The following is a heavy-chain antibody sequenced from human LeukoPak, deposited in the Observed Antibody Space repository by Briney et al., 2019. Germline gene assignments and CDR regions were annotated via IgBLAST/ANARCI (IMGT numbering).Heavy chain of an antibody. D-gene: IGHD2-15*01. CDR1: GFTFSSYS. J-gene: IGHJ4*02. Sequence: SGGSLRLSCAASGFTFSSYSMNWVRQAPGKGLEWVSSISSSSSYIYYADSVKGRFTISRDNAKNSLYLQMNSLRAEDTAVYYCARGRQAGSGGSCYVYWGQGTLVTVSS. V-gene: IGHV3-21*04. CDR2: ISSSSSYI. CDR3: ARGRQAGSGGSCYVY.